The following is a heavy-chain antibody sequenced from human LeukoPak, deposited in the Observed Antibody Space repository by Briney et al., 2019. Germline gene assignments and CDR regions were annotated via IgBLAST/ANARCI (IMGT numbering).Heavy chain of an antibody. CDR3: AKFRGYSYGPIGY. Sequence: GGSLRLSCAASGFIFSNFAMTWVRQAPGKGLEWVSTISGTGAGTDSADSVKGRFTISRDNSKNTVYLQMKSLRVEDTAVYYCAKFRGYSYGPIGYWGQGTLVTVSS. V-gene: IGHV3-23*01. D-gene: IGHD5-18*01. J-gene: IGHJ4*02. CDR2: ISGTGAGT. CDR1: GFIFSNFA.